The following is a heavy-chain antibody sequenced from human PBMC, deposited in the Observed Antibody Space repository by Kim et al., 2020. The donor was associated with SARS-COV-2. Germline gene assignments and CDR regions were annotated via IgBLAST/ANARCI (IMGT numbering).Heavy chain of an antibody. D-gene: IGHD5-12*01. CDR3: ARDGESRDGYIGMY. Sequence: ASVKVSCKASGYTFTGYYMHWVRQAPGQGLEWMGWINPNSGGTNYAQKFQGRVTMTRDTSISTAYVELSRLRSDDTAVYYCARDGESRDGYIGMYWGQGTLVTVSS. CDR1: GYTFTGYY. CDR2: INPNSGGT. J-gene: IGHJ4*02. V-gene: IGHV1-2*02.